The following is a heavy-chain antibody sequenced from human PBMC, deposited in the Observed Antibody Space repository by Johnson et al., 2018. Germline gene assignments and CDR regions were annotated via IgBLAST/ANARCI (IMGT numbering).Heavy chain of an antibody. CDR2: IWYDGGDK. Sequence: QVQLVQSGGGVVQPGRSLRLSCAASGFTFSAYGMHWVRQAPGKGLEWVAVIWYDGGDKYYADSVKGRFIVSRDNSENTLFLQMDSLRAEDTAVYYWARAWIPHSGSFNFDYGATEPWSPSPQ. CDR1: GFTFSAYG. V-gene: IGHV3-33*01. CDR3: ARAWIPHSGSFNFDY. D-gene: IGHD1-26*01. J-gene: IGHJ4*01.